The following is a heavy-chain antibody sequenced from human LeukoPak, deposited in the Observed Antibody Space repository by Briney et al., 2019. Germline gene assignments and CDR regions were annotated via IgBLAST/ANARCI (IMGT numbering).Heavy chain of an antibody. J-gene: IGHJ6*02. V-gene: IGHV3-72*01. CDR3: ARGPTVTFNYHYGMDV. CDR1: GFTFSDHY. Sequence: GGSLRLSCATSGFTFSDHYMDWVRQAPGKGLEWVARTRTKAKDYTTEYAASVKGRFTVSRDESMHSLYLQMNSLKTGDTAVYYCARGPTVTFNYHYGMDVWGQGTTVTVSS. D-gene: IGHD4-17*01. CDR2: TRTKAKDYTT.